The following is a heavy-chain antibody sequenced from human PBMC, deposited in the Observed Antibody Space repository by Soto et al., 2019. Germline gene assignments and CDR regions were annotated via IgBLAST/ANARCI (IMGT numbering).Heavy chain of an antibody. CDR1: GFTFSSYS. J-gene: IGHJ4*02. Sequence: GGSLRLSCAASGFTFSSYSMNWVRQAPGKGLEWVSSISSSSSYIYYADSVKGRFTISRDNAKNSLYLQMNSLRAEDTAVYYCARDMRGYSGYDPYWGQGTLVTVSS. CDR3: ARDMRGYSGYDPY. D-gene: IGHD5-12*01. CDR2: ISSSSSYI. V-gene: IGHV3-21*01.